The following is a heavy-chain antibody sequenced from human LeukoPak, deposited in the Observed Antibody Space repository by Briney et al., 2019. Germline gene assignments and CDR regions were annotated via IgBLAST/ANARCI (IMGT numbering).Heavy chain of an antibody. V-gene: IGHV4-59*08. CDR3: ARLPGTWEGGY. J-gene: IGHJ4*02. D-gene: IGHD1-26*01. CDR2: IYYSGST. Sequence: SETLSLTCTVSGGSISSYYWSWIRQPPGKGLEWIGYIYYSGSTNYNPSLKSRVTISVDTSKNQFSLKLSSVTAADTAVYYCARLPGTWEGGYWGQGTLVTVSS. CDR1: GGSISSYY.